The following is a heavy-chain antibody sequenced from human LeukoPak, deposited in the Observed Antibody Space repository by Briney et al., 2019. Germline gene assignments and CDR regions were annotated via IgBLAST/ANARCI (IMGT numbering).Heavy chain of an antibody. CDR1: GFTVITND. J-gene: IGHJ4*03. CDR2: LYSDGNT. D-gene: IGHD1-14*01. V-gene: IGHV3-53*01. Sequence: GGSLSLPCTASGFTVITNDMTWVRQAPGKGLEWVSVLYSDGNTKYSDSVQGRFTISRDNSKKTLFLEMNSLSPDDTAVYYCARGVEPLAVNTLAYWGQGNL. CDR3: ARGVEPLAVNTLAY.